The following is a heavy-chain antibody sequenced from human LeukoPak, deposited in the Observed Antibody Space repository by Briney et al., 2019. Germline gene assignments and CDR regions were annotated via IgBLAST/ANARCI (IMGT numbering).Heavy chain of an antibody. J-gene: IGHJ3*02. CDR3: ARVGWQWLVQAFDI. D-gene: IGHD6-19*01. CDR1: IDSFTNYY. V-gene: IGHV4-34*01. Sequence: SETLSLTCAVYIDSFTNYYWNWIRQTPGKGLEWIGEVNDSGGTNINPSLKSRVTISVDTSKNQFSLKLRSVTAADTAVYYCARVGWQWLVQAFDIWGQGTMVTVSS. CDR2: VNDSGGT.